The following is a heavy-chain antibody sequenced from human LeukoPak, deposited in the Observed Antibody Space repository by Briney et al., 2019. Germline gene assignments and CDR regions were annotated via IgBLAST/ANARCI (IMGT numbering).Heavy chain of an antibody. CDR1: GFTFSSYA. CDR2: ISGSGGST. V-gene: IGHV3-23*01. Sequence: GGSLRLSCAASGFTFSSYAMSWVRQAPGKGLEWVSAISGSGGSTYYADSVKGRFTISRDNSKNTLYLQMNSLRAEDTAVYYCAKDEEQGPWNGAFDYWGQGTLVTVSS. CDR3: AKDEEQGPWNGAFDY. J-gene: IGHJ4*02. D-gene: IGHD1-1*01.